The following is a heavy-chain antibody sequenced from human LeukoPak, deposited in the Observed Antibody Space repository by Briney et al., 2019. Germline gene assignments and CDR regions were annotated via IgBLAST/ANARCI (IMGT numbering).Heavy chain of an antibody. V-gene: IGHV4-59*01. CDR3: ARHYFYYYMDV. CDR1: GGSISSYY. J-gene: IGHJ6*03. CDR2: IYYTGST. Sequence: PSKTLSLTCTVSGGSISSYYWSWIRQPPGKGQEWIGYIYYTGSTNYNPSLASRVTISVDTSKNQFSLNLSSVTAADTAVYYCARHYFYYYMDVWGKGTTVTVSS.